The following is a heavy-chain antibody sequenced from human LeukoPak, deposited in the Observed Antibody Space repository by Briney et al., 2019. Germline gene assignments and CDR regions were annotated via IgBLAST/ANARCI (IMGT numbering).Heavy chain of an antibody. Sequence: RVASVKVSCKASGYTFTGYYMHWVRQAPGQGLEWMGWINPNSGGTNYAQKFQGWVTMTRDTSISTAYMELSRLRSDDTAVYYCARECGYCSSTSYFNWFDPWGQGTLVTVSS. J-gene: IGHJ5*02. CDR2: INPNSGGT. V-gene: IGHV1-2*04. D-gene: IGHD2-2*01. CDR1: GYTFTGYY. CDR3: ARECGYCSSTSYFNWFDP.